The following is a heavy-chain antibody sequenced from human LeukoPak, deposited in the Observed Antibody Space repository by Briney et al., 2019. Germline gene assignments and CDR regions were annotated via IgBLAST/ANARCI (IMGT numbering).Heavy chain of an antibody. CDR3: ARIRWTDSSGYYYGPYYFDY. CDR1: GYTFTSYD. V-gene: IGHV1-8*03. Sequence: GASVKVSCKASGYTFTSYDINWVRQATGQGLEWMGCMNPNGGNTGYAQKFQGRVTITRNTSISTAYMELSSLRAEDTAVYYCARIRWTDSSGYYYGPYYFDYWGQGTLVTVSS. J-gene: IGHJ4*02. CDR2: MNPNGGNT. D-gene: IGHD3-22*01.